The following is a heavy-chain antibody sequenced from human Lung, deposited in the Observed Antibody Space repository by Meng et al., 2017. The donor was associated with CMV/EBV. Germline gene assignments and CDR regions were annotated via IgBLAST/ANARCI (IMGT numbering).Heavy chain of an antibody. Sequence: SCQASRYTFTSYDINWLRQATGQGLDWMRWMNPNSGNTGYAQKFQGRVTITRNTSISTAYMELSSLRSEDTAVYYCARWGVNMVYDYWGQGTLVTVSS. CDR3: ARWGVNMVYDY. CDR2: MNPNSGNT. J-gene: IGHJ4*02. CDR1: RYTFTSYD. D-gene: IGHD2-8*01. V-gene: IGHV1-8*03.